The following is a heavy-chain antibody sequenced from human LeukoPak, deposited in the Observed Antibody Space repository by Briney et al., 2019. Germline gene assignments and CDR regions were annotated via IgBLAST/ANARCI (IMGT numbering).Heavy chain of an antibody. CDR1: GGSFSGYF. J-gene: IGHJ2*01. V-gene: IGHV4-34*01. D-gene: IGHD4-23*01. Sequence: PSETLSLTCAVYGGSFSGYFWNWIRQPPGKGLEWIGEINHSGITNYNPSLKRRVTISVDTSKNQFSLKLSSVTAADTAVYYCAKGRLYGGNSGSYWYFDLWGRGTLVTVSS. CDR2: INHSGIT. CDR3: AKGRLYGGNSGSYWYFDL.